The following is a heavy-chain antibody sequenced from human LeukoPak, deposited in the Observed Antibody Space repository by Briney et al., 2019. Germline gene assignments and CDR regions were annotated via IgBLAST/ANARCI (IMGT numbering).Heavy chain of an antibody. CDR3: ARGSAEGSHYYYDSSGPPPYFDY. D-gene: IGHD3-22*01. J-gene: IGHJ4*02. Sequence: PVKASCKPSLATVSSYAISWVRQAPGHGLEWRGGIIPIFGTANYAQTFQGRVTNTAYKSPRTAYKELSSLRSEDTAVYYCARGSAEGSHYYYDSSGPPPYFDYWGQGTLVTVSS. CDR2: IIPIFGTA. V-gene: IGHV1-69*06. CDR1: LATVSSYA.